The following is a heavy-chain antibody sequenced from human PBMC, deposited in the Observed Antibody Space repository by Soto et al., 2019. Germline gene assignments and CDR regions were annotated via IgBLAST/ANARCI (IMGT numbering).Heavy chain of an antibody. CDR3: ARGVGDIYCSGGSCYRTLNYY. Sequence: QVQLVQSGAEVKKPGASVKVSCKASGYTFTSYDINWVRQATGQGLEWMGWMNPNSGNTGYAQKFQGRVTMTRNTSISTAYIELSSLRSEDTAVYYCARGVGDIYCSGGSCYRTLNYYWGQGTLVTVSS. V-gene: IGHV1-8*01. D-gene: IGHD2-15*01. CDR2: MNPNSGNT. J-gene: IGHJ4*02. CDR1: GYTFTSYD.